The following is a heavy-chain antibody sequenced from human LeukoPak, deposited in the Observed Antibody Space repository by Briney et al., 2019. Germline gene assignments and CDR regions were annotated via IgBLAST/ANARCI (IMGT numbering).Heavy chain of an antibody. D-gene: IGHD4-17*01. CDR2: INPSGGST. CDR1: GYSFTSYY. Sequence: TSAKVSCKASGYSFTSYYLHWVRQAPGQGLEWMGIINPSGGSTSYAQKFQGRVTMTRDTSTSTVYMELGNLRSEDTAVYYCARNYGDLDYWGQGTLVTVSS. CDR3: ARNYGDLDY. V-gene: IGHV1-46*01. J-gene: IGHJ4*02.